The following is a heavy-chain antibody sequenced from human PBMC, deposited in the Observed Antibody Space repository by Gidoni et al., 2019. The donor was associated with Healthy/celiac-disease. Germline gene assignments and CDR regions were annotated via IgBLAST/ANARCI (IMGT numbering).Heavy chain of an antibody. CDR3: ARERGPYCGGDCYFNWFDP. D-gene: IGHD2-21*02. CDR2: IYYSGST. J-gene: IGHJ5*02. CDR1: GGSISSYY. V-gene: IGHV4-59*01. Sequence: QVQLQESGPGLVKPSETLSLTCTVSGGSISSYYWSWIRQPPGKGLEWIGYIYYSGSTNYNPSLKSRVTISVDTSKNQFSLKLSSVTAADTAVYYCARERGPYCGGDCYFNWFDPWGQGTLVTVSS.